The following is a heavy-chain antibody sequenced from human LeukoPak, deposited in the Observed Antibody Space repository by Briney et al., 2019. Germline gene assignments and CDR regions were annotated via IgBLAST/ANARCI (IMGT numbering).Heavy chain of an antibody. CDR2: ISYDGSNK. CDR1: GFTFSSYA. J-gene: IGHJ4*02. Sequence: GRSLRLSCAASGFTFSSYAMHWVRQAPGKGLEWVAVISYDGSNKYYADSVKGRFTISRDNSKNTLYLQMNSLRAEGTAVYYCARDPCSGGSCYLDYWGQGTLVTVSS. D-gene: IGHD2-15*01. V-gene: IGHV3-30*04. CDR3: ARDPCSGGSCYLDY.